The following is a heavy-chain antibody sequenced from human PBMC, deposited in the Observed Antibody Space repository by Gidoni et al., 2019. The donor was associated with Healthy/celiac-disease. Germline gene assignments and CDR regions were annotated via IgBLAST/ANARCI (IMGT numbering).Heavy chain of an antibody. V-gene: IGHV2-5*02. CDR3: AHILYWGHWFDP. CDR2: INWDDDK. CDR1: GFSLSTSGVG. D-gene: IGHD2-8*02. Sequence: QITLKESGPTLVQPTQTRTLSCTFSGFSLSTSGVGVGRIRQPPGKALEWLALINWDDDKRYSPSLKSRLTTTKDTAKNQVVLTMTNMDPVDTATYYGAHILYWGHWFDPWGQGTLVTVSS. J-gene: IGHJ5*02.